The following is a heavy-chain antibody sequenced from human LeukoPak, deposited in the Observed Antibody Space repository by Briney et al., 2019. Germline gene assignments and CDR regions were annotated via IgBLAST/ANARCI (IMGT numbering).Heavy chain of an antibody. CDR3: ARDTYYYDSSGYPLDY. D-gene: IGHD3-22*01. CDR1: GFTFSIYW. Sequence: GGSLRLSCAASGFTFSIYWMSWVRQAPGKGLEWVANIKQDGSEKYYVDSVKGRFTISRDNAKNSLYLQMNSLRAEDTAVYYCARDTYYYDSSGYPLDYWGQGTLVTVSS. CDR2: IKQDGSEK. J-gene: IGHJ4*02. V-gene: IGHV3-7*01.